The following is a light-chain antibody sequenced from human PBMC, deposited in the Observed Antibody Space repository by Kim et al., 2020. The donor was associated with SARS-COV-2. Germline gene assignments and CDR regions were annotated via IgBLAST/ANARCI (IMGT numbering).Light chain of an antibody. CDR1: NIGSKS. Sequence: YELAQPPSVSVAPGKTARITCGGNNIGSKSVHWYQQKPGQAPVLVIYYDSDRPSGIPERFSGSNSGNTATLTISRVEAGDEADYYCQVWDSSSDLGVFGGGTKLTVL. V-gene: IGLV3-21*04. CDR2: YDS. J-gene: IGLJ3*02. CDR3: QVWDSSSDLGV.